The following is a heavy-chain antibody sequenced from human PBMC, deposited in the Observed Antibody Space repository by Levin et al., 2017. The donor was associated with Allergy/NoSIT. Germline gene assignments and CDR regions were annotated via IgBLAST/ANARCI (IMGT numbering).Heavy chain of an antibody. J-gene: IGHJ5*02. CDR3: AKDGHSSAFDP. Sequence: GESLKISCAASGFTFSSYGMHWVRQAPGKGLEWVAVISYDGSNKYYADSVKGRFTISRDNSKNTLYLQMNSLRAEDTAVYYCAKDGHSSAFDPWGQGTLVTVSS. V-gene: IGHV3-30*18. D-gene: IGHD4-11*01. CDR1: GFTFSSYG. CDR2: ISYDGSNK.